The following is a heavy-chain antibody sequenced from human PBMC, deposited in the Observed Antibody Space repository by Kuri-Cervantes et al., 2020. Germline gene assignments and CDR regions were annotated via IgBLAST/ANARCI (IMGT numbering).Heavy chain of an antibody. CDR3: ARVGGAAPGTFDH. Sequence: GGSLRLSCATSGFTFSTYWMHWVRQAPGKGLVWVANIEADENKTYYVDFLKGRFTISRDNAKNSLYLQMNSLRAEDTAVYYCARVGGAAPGTFDHWGQGTLVTDSS. CDR2: IEADENKT. CDR1: GFTFSTYW. D-gene: IGHD6-13*01. J-gene: IGHJ4*02. V-gene: IGHV3-7*01.